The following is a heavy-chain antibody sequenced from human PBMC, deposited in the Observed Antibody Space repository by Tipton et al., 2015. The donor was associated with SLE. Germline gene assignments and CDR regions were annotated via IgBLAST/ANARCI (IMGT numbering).Heavy chain of an antibody. Sequence: LRLSCTVSGDSVSSSNYYWTWIRQPPGKGLEWIGYISWIGSTNYNPSLKSRVTMSVDTSMNQFSLELSSVTAADTAVYYCARLVVLAAEGLYSFDYWGHGTLVTVSS. CDR3: ARLVVLAAEGLYSFDY. CDR1: GDSVSSSNYY. CDR2: ISWIGST. D-gene: IGHD2-15*01. V-gene: IGHV4-61*01. J-gene: IGHJ4*01.